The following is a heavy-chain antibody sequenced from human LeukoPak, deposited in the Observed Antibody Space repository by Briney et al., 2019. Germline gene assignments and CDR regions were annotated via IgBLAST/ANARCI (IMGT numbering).Heavy chain of an antibody. V-gene: IGHV4-34*01. Sequence: SETLSLTCAVYGGSFNGYYWSWIRQPPGKGLEWIGEINHSGSTNYNPSLKSRVTISVDTSKNQFPLKLSSVTAADTAVYYCARHVEDVATDDAFDIWGQGTMVTVSS. CDR2: INHSGST. J-gene: IGHJ3*02. CDR1: GGSFNGYY. CDR3: ARHVEDVATDDAFDI. D-gene: IGHD5-12*01.